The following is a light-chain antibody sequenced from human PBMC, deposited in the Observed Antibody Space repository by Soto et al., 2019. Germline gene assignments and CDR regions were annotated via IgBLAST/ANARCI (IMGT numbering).Light chain of an antibody. Sequence: QSALTQPASVSGYPGQSITISCTGTSSDVGGYNYVSWYQQHPGKAPKLMIYDVSKRPSGVSNRFSGSKSGNTASLTISGLQAEDESDYYCSSYTSSSTSVVFGGGTKLTVL. CDR3: SSYTSSSTSVV. J-gene: IGLJ3*02. CDR1: SSDVGGYNY. V-gene: IGLV2-14*01. CDR2: DVS.